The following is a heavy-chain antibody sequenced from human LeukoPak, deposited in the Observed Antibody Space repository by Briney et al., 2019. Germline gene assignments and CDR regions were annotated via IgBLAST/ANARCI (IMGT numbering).Heavy chain of an antibody. CDR3: AVTYYDFWSGYYRRRVFDY. V-gene: IGHV4-34*01. Sequence: PSETLSLTCTVSGGSISSYYWSWIRQPPGKGLEWIGEINHSGSTNYNPSLKSRVTISVDTSKNQFSLKLSSVTAADTAVYYCAVTYYDFWSGYYRRRVFDYWGQGTLVTVSS. CDR2: INHSGST. D-gene: IGHD3-3*01. J-gene: IGHJ4*02. CDR1: GGSISSYY.